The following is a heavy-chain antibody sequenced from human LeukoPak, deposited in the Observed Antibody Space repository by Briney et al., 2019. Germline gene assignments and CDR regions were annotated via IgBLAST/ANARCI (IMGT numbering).Heavy chain of an antibody. D-gene: IGHD1-26*01. CDR1: GFTFSCYA. Sequence: GGSLRLSCAASGFTFSCYAMSWVRQAPGKGLEWVSVISGSGDSTYYADSVKGRFTISRDNSKNTLYLQMNSLRAEDTAVYYCAKEVVEWELLGFDYWGQGTLVTVSS. CDR2: ISGSGDST. J-gene: IGHJ4*02. CDR3: AKEVVEWELLGFDY. V-gene: IGHV3-23*01.